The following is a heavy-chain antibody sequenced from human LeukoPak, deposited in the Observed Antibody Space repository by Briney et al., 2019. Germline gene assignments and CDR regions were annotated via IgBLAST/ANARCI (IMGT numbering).Heavy chain of an antibody. CDR3: ARDWPYSGSYNFDY. CDR1: GFTFSSAW. V-gene: IGHV3-15*01. J-gene: IGHJ4*02. CDR2: IKSKTDGGTT. D-gene: IGHD1-26*01. Sequence: GGSLRLSCAASGFTFSSAWMNWVRQAPGKGLEWVGRIKSKTDGGTTDYAAPVKGRFIISRDDSKNTLYLQMNSLKTEDTAVYYCARDWPYSGSYNFDYWGQGTLVTVSS.